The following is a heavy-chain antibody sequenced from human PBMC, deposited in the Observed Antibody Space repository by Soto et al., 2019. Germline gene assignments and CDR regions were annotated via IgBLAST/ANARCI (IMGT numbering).Heavy chain of an antibody. Sequence: ASVKVSCKASGYTFTSYYIHWVRQAPGQGLYWMGMINPSGGSTTNAQKFQGRVSMTRDTSTSTVYMELSSLTSEDTAMYYCARDRRGIVMIPGAEGWLDPWGQGTPVTSPQ. V-gene: IGHV1-46*01. D-gene: IGHD3-16*01. CDR1: GYTFTSYY. CDR2: INPSGGST. J-gene: IGHJ5*02. CDR3: ARDRRGIVMIPGAEGWLDP.